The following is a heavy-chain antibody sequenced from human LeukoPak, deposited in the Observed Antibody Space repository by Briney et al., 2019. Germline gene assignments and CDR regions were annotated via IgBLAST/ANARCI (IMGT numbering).Heavy chain of an antibody. Sequence: GGSLRLSCAASGFTFSSYWMSWVRQAPGKGLEWVANIKQDGSEKYYVDSVKGRFTISRDNAKNSLYLQMNSLRGEDTAVYYCARLGYCSGGSCLPTFDYWGQGTLVTVSS. CDR3: ARLGYCSGGSCLPTFDY. CDR2: IKQDGSEK. V-gene: IGHV3-7*01. J-gene: IGHJ4*02. D-gene: IGHD2-15*01. CDR1: GFTFSSYW.